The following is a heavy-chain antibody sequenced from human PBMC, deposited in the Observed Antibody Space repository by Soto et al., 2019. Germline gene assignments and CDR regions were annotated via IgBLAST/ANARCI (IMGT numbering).Heavy chain of an antibody. CDR2: IYYSGTT. CDR3: ARGWGDYGGRVVDD. Sequence: QVQLQESGPGLVKPSQTLSLTCTVSGGSISSGGYYWSWIRQHPGKGLEWIGYIYYSGTTDYNPSLESRVTMSVDTSKNQFSLKLSSVTAADTAVYYCARGWGDYGGRVVDDWGQGTLVTVSS. D-gene: IGHD4-17*01. V-gene: IGHV4-31*03. J-gene: IGHJ4*02. CDR1: GGSISSGGYY.